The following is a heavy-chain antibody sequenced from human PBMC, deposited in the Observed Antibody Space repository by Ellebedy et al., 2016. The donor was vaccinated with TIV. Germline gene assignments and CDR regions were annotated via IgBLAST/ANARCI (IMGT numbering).Heavy chain of an antibody. V-gene: IGHV3-48*01. CDR3: ASIRTDNDY. CDR1: GFTFSSYS. Sequence: GGSLRLSCAASGFTFSSYSMNWVRQAPGKGLEWVSYISSSSSTIYYADSVKHRLTISRDNSKNTVSLQMNSLRAEDTAVYYCASIRTDNDYWGQGTLVIVSS. CDR2: ISSSSSTI. D-gene: IGHD2-15*01. J-gene: IGHJ4*02.